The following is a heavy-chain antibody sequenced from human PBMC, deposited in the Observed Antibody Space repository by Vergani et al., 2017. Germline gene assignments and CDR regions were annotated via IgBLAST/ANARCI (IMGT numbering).Heavy chain of an antibody. Sequence: QITLRESGPTLVKPTQTLTLTCTFSGFSLTTGGEGVGWIRQPPGRALEWLAFVYWNDDERYSPSLKSRVPITKDTSKNEVILTMATMDPVDTATYYCVHRLGYFDWDGAFDVWGPGTMVTVSS. V-gene: IGHV2-5*01. J-gene: IGHJ3*01. CDR2: VYWNDDE. CDR3: VHRLGYFDWDGAFDV. CDR1: GFSLTTGGEG. D-gene: IGHD3-9*01.